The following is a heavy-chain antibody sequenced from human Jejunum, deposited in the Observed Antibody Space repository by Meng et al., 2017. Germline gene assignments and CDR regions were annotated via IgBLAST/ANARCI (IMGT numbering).Heavy chain of an antibody. D-gene: IGHD3-10*01. CDR3: ARGLAGTPRSDAFDI. V-gene: IGHV3-7*01. Sequence: GGSLRLSCAASGFTFNSYWMSWVRQAPGKGLEWVANIKHDGSEEHYVDSVKGRFSISRDNAQKSVYLQMNSLRVEDTAMYYCARGLAGTPRSDAFDIWGQGTLVTVSS. CDR2: IKHDGSEE. J-gene: IGHJ3*02. CDR1: GFTFNSYW.